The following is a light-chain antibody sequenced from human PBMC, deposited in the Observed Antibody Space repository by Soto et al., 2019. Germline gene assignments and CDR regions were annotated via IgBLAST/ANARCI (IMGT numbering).Light chain of an antibody. CDR2: DAS. V-gene: IGKV3-11*01. Sequence: EILLTQSPATLSLSPGERGPLSCRASQSVSSYLAWYQQTPGQAPRLLIYDASNRATGIPARFSGSGSGTDFTLPISSLEPEDFAVYYSQQRSNSHTLGQGTRVEIK. CDR3: QQRSNSHT. CDR1: QSVSSY. J-gene: IGKJ5*01.